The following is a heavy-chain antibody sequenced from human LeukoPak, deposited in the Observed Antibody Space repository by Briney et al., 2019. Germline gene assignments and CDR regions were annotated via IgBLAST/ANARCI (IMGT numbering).Heavy chain of an antibody. Sequence: PGGSLRLSCAASGFTFSSYGMYWVRQTPGKGLEWVAFIRYDGSNQYYADSVKGRFTISRDNSKNTLSLQINSLKTEDTAVYYCAKDMGYNSGWTRIDYWGQGTLVTVSS. CDR3: AKDMGYNSGWTRIDY. V-gene: IGHV3-30*02. D-gene: IGHD6-19*01. CDR1: GFTFSSYG. CDR2: IRYDGSNQ. J-gene: IGHJ4*02.